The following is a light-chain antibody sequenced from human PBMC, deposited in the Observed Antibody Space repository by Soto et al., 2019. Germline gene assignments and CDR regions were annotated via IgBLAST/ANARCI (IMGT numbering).Light chain of an antibody. Sequence: EIVVTQSPATLSLSPGDRATLSCRASQSIGSYLAWYQHKPGQAPRLLIYDASNRATGIPARFSGSGSGTDFTLTISSLEPEDFAVYYCQQRSTWPLTFGGGTKVEIK. J-gene: IGKJ4*01. CDR1: QSIGSY. CDR3: QQRSTWPLT. CDR2: DAS. V-gene: IGKV3-11*01.